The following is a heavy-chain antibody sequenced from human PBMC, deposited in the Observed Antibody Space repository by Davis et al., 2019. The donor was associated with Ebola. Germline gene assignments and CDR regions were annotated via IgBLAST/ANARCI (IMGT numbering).Heavy chain of an antibody. J-gene: IGHJ6*02. Sequence: SETLSLTCSVSGGSISSYYWSWIRQPPGKGLEWIGEINHSGSTNYNPSLKSRVTISIDTSKNQFSLKLSSVTAADTAVYYCASDIGYCSGGSCYSDYYYGMDVWGQGTTVTVSS. CDR2: INHSGST. CDR1: GGSISSYY. CDR3: ASDIGYCSGGSCYSDYYYGMDV. V-gene: IGHV4-34*01. D-gene: IGHD2-15*01.